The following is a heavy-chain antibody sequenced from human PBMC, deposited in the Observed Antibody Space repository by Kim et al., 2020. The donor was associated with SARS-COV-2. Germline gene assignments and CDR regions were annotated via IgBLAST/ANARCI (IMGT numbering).Heavy chain of an antibody. D-gene: IGHD3-10*01. CDR2: IIPIFGTA. V-gene: IGHV1-69*13. CDR1: GGTFSSYA. J-gene: IGHJ6*02. Sequence: SVKVSCKASGGTFSSYAISWVRQAPGQGLEWMGGIIPIFGTANYAQKFQGRVTITADESTSTAYMELSSLRSEDTAVYYCARDHNGSGSAGGMDVWGQGTTVTVSS. CDR3: ARDHNGSGSAGGMDV.